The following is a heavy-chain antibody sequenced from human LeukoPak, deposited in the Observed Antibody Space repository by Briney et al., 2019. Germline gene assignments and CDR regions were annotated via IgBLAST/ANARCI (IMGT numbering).Heavy chain of an antibody. CDR3: AKDRGMITFGGVIPEYYFDY. CDR1: GFTFSSYG. V-gene: IGHV3-33*06. D-gene: IGHD3-16*02. CDR2: IWYDGSNK. Sequence: PGGSLRLSCAASGFTFSSYGMHWVRQAPGKGLEWVAVIWYDGSNKYYADSVKGRFTISRDNSKNTLYLQMNSLRAEDTAVYYCAKDRGMITFGGVIPEYYFDYWGQGTLVTVSS. J-gene: IGHJ4*02.